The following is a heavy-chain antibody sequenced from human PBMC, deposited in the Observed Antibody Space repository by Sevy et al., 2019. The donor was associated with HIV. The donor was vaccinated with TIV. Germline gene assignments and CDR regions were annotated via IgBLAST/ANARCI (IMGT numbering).Heavy chain of an antibody. CDR1: GFTFSAYA. Sequence: GGSLRLSCTTSGFTFSAYAMHWVRQAPGKGLEWVAIIWSDGAYQYHGDSVKGRFTISRDNSKNTLYLQMNSLRVDDTAVYYCARGGYYYDNAAYYAFDSWGQGTLVTVSS. V-gene: IGHV3-33*01. CDR2: IWSDGAYQ. CDR3: ARGGYYYDNAAYYAFDS. J-gene: IGHJ4*02. D-gene: IGHD3-22*01.